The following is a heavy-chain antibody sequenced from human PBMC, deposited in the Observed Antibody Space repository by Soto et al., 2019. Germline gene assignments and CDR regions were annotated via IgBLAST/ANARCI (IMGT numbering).Heavy chain of an antibody. Sequence: SETLSLTCTVSGGSISSYYWSWIRQPPGKGLEWIGYIYYSGSTNYNPSLKSRVTISVDTSKNQFSLKLSSVTAADTAVYYCARTPGVATMPDYYYYYMDVWGKGTTVTVSS. CDR1: GGSISSYY. CDR2: IYYSGST. CDR3: ARTPGVATMPDYYYYYMDV. J-gene: IGHJ6*03. V-gene: IGHV4-59*01. D-gene: IGHD5-12*01.